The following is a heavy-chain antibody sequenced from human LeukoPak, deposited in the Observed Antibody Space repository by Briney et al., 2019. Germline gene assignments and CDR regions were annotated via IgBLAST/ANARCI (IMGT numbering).Heavy chain of an antibody. CDR1: GYTFTGYY. CDR3: ARVLSRTYYYGSGSPNSSY. CDR2: INPNSGGT. V-gene: IGHV1-2*06. J-gene: IGHJ4*02. Sequence: ASAKVSCKASGYTFTGYYMHWVRQAPGQGLEWMGRINPNSGGTNYAQKFQGRVTMTRDTSISTAYMELSRLRSDDTAVYYCARVLSRTYYYGSGSPNSSYWGQGTLVTVSS. D-gene: IGHD3-10*01.